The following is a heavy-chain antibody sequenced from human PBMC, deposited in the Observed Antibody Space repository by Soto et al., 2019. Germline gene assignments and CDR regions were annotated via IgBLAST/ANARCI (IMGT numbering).Heavy chain of an antibody. Sequence: ASVKVSCKASGYTFTSYGISWVRQAPGQGLEWMGWISAYNGNTNYAQKLQGRVTMTTDTSTSTAYMELRSLRSDDTAVYYCARDCEGVVVVVAAINYYYYMDVWGKGTTVTVSS. D-gene: IGHD2-15*01. CDR3: ARDCEGVVVVVAAINYYYYMDV. V-gene: IGHV1-18*01. CDR1: GYTFTSYG. CDR2: ISAYNGNT. J-gene: IGHJ6*03.